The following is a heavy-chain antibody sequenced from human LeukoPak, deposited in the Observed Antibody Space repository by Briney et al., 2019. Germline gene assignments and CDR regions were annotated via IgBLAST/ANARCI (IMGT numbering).Heavy chain of an antibody. CDR2: IYTSGST. Sequence: SETLSLTCTVSGGSISSGSYYWSWIRQPAGKGLEWIGRIYTSGSTNYNPSLKSRVTISVDTSKNQFSLKLSSVTAADTAVYYCARGGLQQGGGDFDYWGQGTLVTVSS. CDR3: ARGGLQQGGGDFDY. V-gene: IGHV4-61*02. CDR1: GGSISSGSYY. D-gene: IGHD3-16*01. J-gene: IGHJ4*02.